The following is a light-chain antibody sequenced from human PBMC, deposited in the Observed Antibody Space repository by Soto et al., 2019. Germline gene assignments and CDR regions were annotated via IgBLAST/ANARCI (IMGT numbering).Light chain of an antibody. CDR1: SSDVGGYNY. Sequence: QSVLAQPASVSGSPGQSITISCTGTSSDVGGYNYVSWYQQHPGKAPKLMIYEVSKRTSGVPDRFSGSKSGNTASLTVSGLQAEDEADYYCSSFAGSNTVFGGGTKVTVL. J-gene: IGLJ2*01. CDR2: EVS. CDR3: SSFAGSNTV. V-gene: IGLV2-8*01.